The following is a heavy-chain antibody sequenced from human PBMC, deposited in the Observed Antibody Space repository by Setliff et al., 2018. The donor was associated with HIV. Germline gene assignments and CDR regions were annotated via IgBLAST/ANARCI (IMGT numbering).Heavy chain of an antibody. CDR2: ISSSSSTI. D-gene: IGHD3-10*01. J-gene: IGHJ4*02. CDR3: ARDNIIWSKDY. CDR1: GFTFSYFW. V-gene: IGHV3-48*01. Sequence: GSLRLSCTASGFTFSYFWMSWVRQSPGKGLEWVSYISSSSSTIYYADSVKGRFTISRDNAKNTLYLQMNSLRSDDTAVYYCARDNIIWSKDYWGQGTLVTVSS.